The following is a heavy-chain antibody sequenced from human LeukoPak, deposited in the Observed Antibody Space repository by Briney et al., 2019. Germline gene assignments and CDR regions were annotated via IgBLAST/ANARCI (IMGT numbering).Heavy chain of an antibody. CDR2: IKPDGSEK. D-gene: IGHD6-25*01. CDR3: AGGLD. J-gene: IGHJ4*02. V-gene: IGHV3-7*05. CDR1: GFTLRNYW. Sequence: GGSLRLSCAASGFTLRNYWMNWVRHAPGKGLEWVANIKPDGSEKYYLDSVRGRFTISRDNAKNSLYLQMNSLRAEDTAVYYCAGGLDWGQGTLVTVSS.